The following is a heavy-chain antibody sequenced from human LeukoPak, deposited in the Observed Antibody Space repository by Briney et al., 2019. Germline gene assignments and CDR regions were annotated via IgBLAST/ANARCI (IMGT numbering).Heavy chain of an antibody. V-gene: IGHV1-18*04. CDR3: ARTLDSGTYDTFDY. D-gene: IGHD1-26*01. Sequence: ASVKVSCKASGYTFTGYYMHWVRQAPGQGLEWMGWISAYNGNTNYAQKLQGSVTMTADTSTSTAYMELRSLRSDDTAVYYCARTLDSGTYDTFDYWGQGTLVTVSS. CDR1: GYTFTGYY. CDR2: ISAYNGNT. J-gene: IGHJ4*02.